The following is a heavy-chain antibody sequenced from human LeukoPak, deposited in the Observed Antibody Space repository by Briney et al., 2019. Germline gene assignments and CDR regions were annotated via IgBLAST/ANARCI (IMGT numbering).Heavy chain of an antibody. V-gene: IGHV1-2*04. CDR2: INPNSGGT. Sequence: ASVKVSCKASGYTFTGYYMHWVRQAPGQGLEWMGWINPNSGGTNYAQKFQGWVTMTRDTSISTAYMELSRLRSDDTAVYYCARDYYGSGSYYNENWFDPWGQGTLVTVSS. D-gene: IGHD3-10*01. CDR1: GYTFTGYY. J-gene: IGHJ5*02. CDR3: ARDYYGSGSYYNENWFDP.